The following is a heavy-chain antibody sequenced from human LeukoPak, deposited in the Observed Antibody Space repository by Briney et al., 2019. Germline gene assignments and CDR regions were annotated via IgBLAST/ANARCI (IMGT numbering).Heavy chain of an antibody. V-gene: IGHV3-23*01. D-gene: IGHD2-15*01. CDR1: GFTFSSYA. CDR3: ARRHCSGGSCYSSYYLMDV. Sequence: SGGSLRLSCAASGFTFSSYAMSWVRQAPGKGLEWVSAISGSGGSTYYADSVKGRFTISRDNSKNTLYLQMNSLRAEDTAVYYCARRHCSGGSCYSSYYLMDVWGQGTTVTVSS. CDR2: ISGSGGST. J-gene: IGHJ6*02.